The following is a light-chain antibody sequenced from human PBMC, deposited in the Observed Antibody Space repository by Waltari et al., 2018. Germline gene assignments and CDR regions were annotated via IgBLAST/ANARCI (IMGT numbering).Light chain of an antibody. CDR2: RND. CDR3: AAWDDSLNGHWL. Sequence: QSMLTQPPSASGTPGQRCTIPCSGGSSNIGDHIVNWYKQVPGTAHKLLIYRNDQRPSGVPDRFSGSKSGTSASLAISGLQSDDEADYYCAAWDDSLNGHWLFGGGTKLSVL. J-gene: IGLJ3*02. CDR1: SSNIGDHI. V-gene: IGLV1-44*01.